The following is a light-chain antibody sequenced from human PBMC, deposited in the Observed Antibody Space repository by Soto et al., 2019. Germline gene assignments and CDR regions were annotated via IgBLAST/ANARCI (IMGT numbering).Light chain of an antibody. J-gene: IGKJ1*01. CDR1: QSVSSY. CDR2: DAS. CDR3: QQRSNWSA. V-gene: IGKV3-11*01. Sequence: EIVLTQSPATLSLSPRERATLSCRASQSVSSYLAWYQQKPGQAPRLLIYDASNRATGIPARFSGSGSGTDFTLTISSLEPEDFAVYYCQQRSNWSAFGQGTKVEIK.